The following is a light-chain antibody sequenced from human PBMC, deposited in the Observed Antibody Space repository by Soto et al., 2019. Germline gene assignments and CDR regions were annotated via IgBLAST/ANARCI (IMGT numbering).Light chain of an antibody. CDR3: QQYKLWYT. CDR2: GAS. V-gene: IGKV3-15*01. Sequence: EIVMTQSPATLSVSPGERATLSCRASQSISSDLAWYQQKPGQAPRLLIYGASTRATGIPARFSGSGSGTEFTLTISSLQSEDFAVYYCQQYKLWYTFAQGNKLEMK. CDR1: QSISSD. J-gene: IGKJ2*01.